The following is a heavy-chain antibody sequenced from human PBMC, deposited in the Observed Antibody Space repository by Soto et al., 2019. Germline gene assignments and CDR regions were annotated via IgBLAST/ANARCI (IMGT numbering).Heavy chain of an antibody. CDR3: ARDEIVXVPAAINPSYYYYGMDV. D-gene: IGHD2-2*01. Sequence: VASVKVSCKASGYTFTSYGISWVRQAPGQGLEWMGWISAYNGDTNYAQKLQGRVTMTTDTSTSTAYMELRSLRSDDTAVYYCARDEIVXVPAAINPSYYYYGMDVWGQGTTVTVSS. CDR2: ISAYNGDT. V-gene: IGHV1-18*01. J-gene: IGHJ6*02. CDR1: GYTFTSYG.